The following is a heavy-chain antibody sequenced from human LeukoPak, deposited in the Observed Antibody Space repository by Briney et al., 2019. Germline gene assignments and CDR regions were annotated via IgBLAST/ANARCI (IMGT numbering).Heavy chain of an antibody. D-gene: IGHD5-18*01. CDR1: GCTFSTYW. Sequence: PGGSLRLSCAVSGCTFSTYWMSWVRQAPGRGLEWVATIKEDGSEIYYVGSVKGRFTISRDNAKKSLYLQTNSLRAEDTAVYYCARGGYRRGRHDYWGQGTLVTVSS. CDR3: ARGGYRRGRHDY. J-gene: IGHJ4*02. V-gene: IGHV3-7*04. CDR2: IKEDGSEI.